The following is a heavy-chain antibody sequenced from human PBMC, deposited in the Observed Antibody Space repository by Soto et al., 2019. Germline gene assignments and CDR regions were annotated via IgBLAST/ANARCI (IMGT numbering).Heavy chain of an antibody. J-gene: IGHJ6*02. Sequence: GESLKISCKGSGYSFTSYWISWVRQMPGKGLEWMGRIDPSDSYTNYSPSFQGHVTISADKSISTAYLQWSSLKASDTAMYYCARRQVGIAAAGTDPPYYYYYGMDVWGQGTTVTVSS. CDR1: GYSFTSYW. V-gene: IGHV5-10-1*01. CDR2: IDPSDSYT. CDR3: ARRQVGIAAAGTDPPYYYYYGMDV. D-gene: IGHD6-13*01.